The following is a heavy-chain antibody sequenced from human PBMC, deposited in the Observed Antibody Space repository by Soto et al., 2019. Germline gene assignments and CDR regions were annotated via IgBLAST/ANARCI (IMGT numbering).Heavy chain of an antibody. CDR3: ARGVLSTVTTITSYSYSGMDV. CDR1: GGTFSSYA. J-gene: IGHJ6*02. Sequence: SVKVSCKASGGTFSSYAISWVRQAPGQGLEWMGGIIPIFGTANYAQKFRGRVTITADESTSTAYMELSSLRPEDTAVYYCARGVLSTVTTITSYSYSGMDVWGQGTTVTVSS. CDR2: IIPIFGTA. D-gene: IGHD4-17*01. V-gene: IGHV1-69*13.